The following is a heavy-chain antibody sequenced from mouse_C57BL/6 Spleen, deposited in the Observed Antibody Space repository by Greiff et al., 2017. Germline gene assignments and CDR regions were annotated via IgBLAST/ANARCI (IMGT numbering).Heavy chain of an antibody. J-gene: IGHJ2*01. Sequence: QVQLQQSGAELARPGASVKLSCKASGYTFTSYGISWVKQRTGQGLEWIGEIYPRSGNTYYNEKFKGKATLTADKSSSTAYMELRSLTSEDSAVYFCATDGTKGVFDYWGQGTTLTVSS. CDR3: ATDGTKGVFDY. D-gene: IGHD1-3*01. CDR2: IYPRSGNT. V-gene: IGHV1-81*01. CDR1: GYTFTSYG.